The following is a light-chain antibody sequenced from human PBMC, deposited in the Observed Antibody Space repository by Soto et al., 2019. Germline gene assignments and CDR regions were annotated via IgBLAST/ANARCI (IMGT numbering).Light chain of an antibody. CDR2: GAS. Sequence: EVVMPQSPAPLSVSPGERVTLSCRASQSINAHLAWYQQKPGQAPRLLIHGASTRATGIPARFSGSGFGTEFILTISSLQSADFSIYYCQQYNTWLWTFGQGTKVEI. J-gene: IGKJ1*01. V-gene: IGKV3-15*01. CDR1: QSINAH. CDR3: QQYNTWLWT.